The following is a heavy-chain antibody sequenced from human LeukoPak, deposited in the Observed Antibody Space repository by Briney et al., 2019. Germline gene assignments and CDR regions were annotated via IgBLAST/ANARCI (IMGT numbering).Heavy chain of an antibody. D-gene: IGHD2-2*01. Sequence: GGSLRLSCTASGFAFDEHGMSWVRQVPGKGVEGVSGINWRGGSTGYADPLRGRFTISRDNAKNSLYPQMDSLRAEDTALYYCARAPITSPFYFDYWGQGTLVTVSS. CDR1: GFAFDEHG. V-gene: IGHV3-20*04. CDR2: INWRGGST. CDR3: ARAPITSPFYFDY. J-gene: IGHJ4*02.